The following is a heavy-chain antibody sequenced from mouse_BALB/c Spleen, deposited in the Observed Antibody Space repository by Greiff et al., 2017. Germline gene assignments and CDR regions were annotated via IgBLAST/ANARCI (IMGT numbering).Heavy chain of an antibody. CDR1: GFTFSSFG. D-gene: IGHD3-1*01. Sequence: EVHLVESGGGLVQPGGSRKLSCAASGFTFSSFGMHWVRQAPEKGLEWVAYISSGSSTIYYADTVKGRFTISRDNPKNTLFLQMTSLRSEDTAMYYCASTARATFAYWGQGTLVTVSA. V-gene: IGHV5-17*02. CDR2: ISSGSSTI. CDR3: ASTARATFAY. J-gene: IGHJ3*01.